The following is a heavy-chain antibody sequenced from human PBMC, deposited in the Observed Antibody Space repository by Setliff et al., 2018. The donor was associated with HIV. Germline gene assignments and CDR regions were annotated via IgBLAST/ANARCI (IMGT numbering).Heavy chain of an antibody. Sequence: PGGSLRLSCAASGFTFSASYMTWIRQAPGKGLEWVAHISSSGSTIYYADSVKGRFTISRDNAKNSLYLQMNSLRAEDTAVYYCARVDVYTYGYDPFDVWGQGTMVTVSS. J-gene: IGHJ3*01. CDR1: GFTFSASY. V-gene: IGHV3-11*04. D-gene: IGHD5-18*01. CDR3: ARVDVYTYGYDPFDV. CDR2: ISSSGSTI.